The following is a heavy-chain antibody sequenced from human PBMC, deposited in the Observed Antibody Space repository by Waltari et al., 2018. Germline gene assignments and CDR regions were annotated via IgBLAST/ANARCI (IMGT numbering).Heavy chain of an antibody. CDR1: RAGFASYW. J-gene: IGHJ4*02. V-gene: IGHV5-51*01. CDR2: INPRDSET. CDR3: VRFFFGQLGGIEF. Sequence: EVQLVQSGAEVKKPGESLEISCKAPRAGFASYWIGWVRQMPGKGLEWMGIINPRDSETTYSPSFQGQVTLSVDKSISTAYLQWGSLRASDSAMYYCVRFFFGQLGGIEFWGQGTLVIVSS. D-gene: IGHD6-6*01.